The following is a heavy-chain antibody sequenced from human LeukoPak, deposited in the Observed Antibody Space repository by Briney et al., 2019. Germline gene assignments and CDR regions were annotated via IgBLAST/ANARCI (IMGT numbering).Heavy chain of an antibody. D-gene: IGHD3-10*01. CDR2: ISSSSSNM. CDR1: GFTFSRYS. Sequence: GGSLRLSCAASGFTFSRYSMNWVRQAPGKGLEWVSYISSSSSNMYYADSVKGRFTISRDNAKNSLYLQMNSLRAEDTAVYYCAREEKGVRGVIITDWFDPWGQGTLVTVSS. J-gene: IGHJ5*02. V-gene: IGHV3-48*04. CDR3: AREEKGVRGVIITDWFDP.